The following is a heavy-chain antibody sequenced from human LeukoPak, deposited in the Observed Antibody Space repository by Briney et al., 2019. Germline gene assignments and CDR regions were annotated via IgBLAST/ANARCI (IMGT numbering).Heavy chain of an antibody. CDR3: VKNYHQGGSGTYFGS. V-gene: IGHV3-43D*03. D-gene: IGHD1-26*01. CDR2: INWDARGT. Sequence: GGSLRLSCAASGFTFDDFAMSWVRQAAGQGLEWVSLINWDARGTSYADYADSVEGRFTISRDNSKNSLFLQMNSLRAGDTALYYCVKNYHQGGSGTYFGSWGQGTLVTVSS. CDR1: GFTFDDFA. J-gene: IGHJ4*02.